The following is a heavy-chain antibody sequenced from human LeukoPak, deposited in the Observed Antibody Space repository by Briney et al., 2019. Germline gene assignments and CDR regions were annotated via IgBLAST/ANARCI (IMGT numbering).Heavy chain of an antibody. CDR2: IYTSGRT. V-gene: IGHV4-59*01. CDR3: VYYDSTCSNGTFNN. Sequence: SETLSLTCTVSGGSISSYYWSWIRQPPGKGLEWIGYIYTSGRTNYNPSLKSRVTISVDTSKNQFSLKLSSVTASDTAVYSSVYYDSTCSNGTFNNWCQGTIATLSS. J-gene: IGHJ3*02. CDR1: GGSISSYY. D-gene: IGHD3-3*01.